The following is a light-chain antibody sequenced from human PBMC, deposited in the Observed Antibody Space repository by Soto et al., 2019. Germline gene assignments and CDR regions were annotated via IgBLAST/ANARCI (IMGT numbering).Light chain of an antibody. Sequence: QSALTQPASVSGSPGQSITISCTGTTSDVGGYNYVSWCQHHPGKAPKLMIYEVTNRPSGVSNRFSGSKSGNTASLTISGFQAEDEADYYCSSYTSSSTWVFGGGTKVTVL. V-gene: IGLV2-14*01. CDR1: TSDVGGYNY. CDR2: EVT. J-gene: IGLJ3*02. CDR3: SSYTSSSTWV.